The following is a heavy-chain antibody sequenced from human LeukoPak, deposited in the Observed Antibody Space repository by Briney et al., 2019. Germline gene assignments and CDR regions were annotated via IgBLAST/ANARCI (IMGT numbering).Heavy chain of an antibody. Sequence: SQTLSLTCTVSGGSISSGDYYWSWIRQPPGKGLEWIGYIYYSGSTYYNPSLKSRVTISVDTSKNQFSLKLSSVTAADTAVYYCDSDTTDDSSGYSIFDYWGQGTLVTVSS. J-gene: IGHJ4*02. CDR2: IYYSGST. CDR1: GGSISSGDYY. CDR3: DSDTTDDSSGYSIFDY. D-gene: IGHD3-22*01. V-gene: IGHV4-30-4*08.